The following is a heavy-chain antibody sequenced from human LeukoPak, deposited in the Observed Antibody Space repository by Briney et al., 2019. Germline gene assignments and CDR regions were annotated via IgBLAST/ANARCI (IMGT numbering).Heavy chain of an antibody. CDR2: TRNKANSYTT. V-gene: IGHV3-72*01. Sequence: PGGSLRLSCAASGFTFSDHYMDWVRQAPGKGLEWVGRTRNKANSYTTEYAASVKGRFTISRDDSKNTLYLQMNSLRADDMAVYYCAKDRFSGASGNYPPFYFDSWGQGTLVTVSS. CDR3: AKDRFSGASGNYPPFYFDS. CDR1: GFTFSDHY. J-gene: IGHJ4*02. D-gene: IGHD3-10*01.